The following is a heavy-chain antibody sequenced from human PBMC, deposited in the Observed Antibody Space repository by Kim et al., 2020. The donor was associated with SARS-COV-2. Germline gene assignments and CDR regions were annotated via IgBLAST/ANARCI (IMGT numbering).Heavy chain of an antibody. CDR2: ISYDGSNK. CDR1: GFTFSSYA. D-gene: IGHD2-2*01. V-gene: IGHV3-30-3*01. J-gene: IGHJ6*04. Sequence: GGSLRLSCAASGFTFSSYAMHWVRQAPGKGLEWVAVISYDGSNKYYADSVKGRFTISRDNSKNTLYLQMNSLRAEDTAVYYCARGANCSSTICYTYYYYGMDVRGEGTTVSVSP. CDR3: ARGANCSSTICYTYYYYGMDV.